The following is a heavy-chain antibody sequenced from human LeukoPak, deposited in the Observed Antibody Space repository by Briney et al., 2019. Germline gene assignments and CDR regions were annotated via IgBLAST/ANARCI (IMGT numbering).Heavy chain of an antibody. V-gene: IGHV3-74*01. CDR2: INGDGSTT. CDR1: GFTFSSYW. J-gene: IGHJ4*02. Sequence: GGSLRLPCAASGFTFSSYWMHWVRQAPGKGLVWVSRINGDGSTTTYADSVKGRFTISRDNAKNTLYLQMHSLRPEDTAVYYCARPIGAAGYGFDCWGQGTLVTVSS. D-gene: IGHD6-13*01. CDR3: ARPIGAAGYGFDC.